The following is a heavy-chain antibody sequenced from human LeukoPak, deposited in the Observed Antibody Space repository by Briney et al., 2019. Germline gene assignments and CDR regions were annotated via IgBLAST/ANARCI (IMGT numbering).Heavy chain of an antibody. V-gene: IGHV1-2*02. CDR3: ARAVIVGATPLDY. CDR2: INPNSGGT. J-gene: IGHJ4*02. D-gene: IGHD1-26*01. CDR1: GYTFTGYY. Sequence: ASVKVSCKASGYTFTGYYMHWVRQAPGQGLEWMGWINPNSGGTNYAQKFQGRVTMTRGTSISTAYMELSRLRSDDTAVYYCARAVIVGATPLDYWGQGTLVTVSS.